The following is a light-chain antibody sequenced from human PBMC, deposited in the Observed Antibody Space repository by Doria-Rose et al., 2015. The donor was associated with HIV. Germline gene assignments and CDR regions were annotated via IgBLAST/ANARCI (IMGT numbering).Light chain of an antibody. Sequence: TQSPGTLSLSPGDRATLSCRASQSSSSTYLAWYQQKPGQAPGLLIYDGSTRATGIPDRSSASGSGTDFTLTINRLEPEDFALYYCHQYGTSWTFGQGTKVEI. CDR3: HQYGTSWT. J-gene: IGKJ1*01. CDR1: QSSSSTY. CDR2: DGS. V-gene: IGKV3-20*01.